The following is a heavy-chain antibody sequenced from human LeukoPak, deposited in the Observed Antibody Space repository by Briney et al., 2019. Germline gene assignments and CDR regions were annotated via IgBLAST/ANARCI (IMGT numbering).Heavy chain of an antibody. Sequence: ASVKVSCKASGYTFTSYDIYWVRQAPRQRLEWMGWMNPNSVNTGCAQKFQGRVTMTRDTSISTVYMELSSLRSEDTAVYYCARRVGGNGAAVGYYYYYMDVWGKGTTVTISS. D-gene: IGHD6-13*01. V-gene: IGHV1-8*01. J-gene: IGHJ6*03. CDR2: MNPNSVNT. CDR3: ARRVGGNGAAVGYYYYYMDV. CDR1: GYTFTSYD.